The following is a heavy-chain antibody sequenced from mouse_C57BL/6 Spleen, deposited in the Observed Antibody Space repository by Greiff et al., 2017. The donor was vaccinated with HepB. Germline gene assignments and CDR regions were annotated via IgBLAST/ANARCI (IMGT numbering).Heavy chain of an antibody. Sequence: QVQLKQSGAELVKPGASVKLSCKASGYTFTEYTIHWVKQRSGQGLEWIGWFYPGSGSIKYNEKFKDKATLTSDKSSSTVYMELSRLTSEDSAVYFCARHEGDYSNPYYAMDYWGQGTSVTVSS. CDR3: ARHEGDYSNPYYAMDY. V-gene: IGHV1-62-2*01. D-gene: IGHD2-5*01. CDR2: FYPGSGSI. CDR1: GYTFTEYT. J-gene: IGHJ4*01.